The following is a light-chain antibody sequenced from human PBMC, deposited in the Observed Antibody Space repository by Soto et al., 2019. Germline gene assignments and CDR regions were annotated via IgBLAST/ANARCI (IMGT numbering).Light chain of an antibody. CDR1: QSVLYSSNNKNY. Sequence: DIVMTQSPDSLAVSLGERATINCKSSQSVLYSSNNKNYLAWYQQKPGQPPKLLFYWASTRATGVPDRFSGSGSGTDFTLTISSLQAEDVAIYYCQQYYITPRTFGQGTKVEIK. J-gene: IGKJ1*01. V-gene: IGKV4-1*01. CDR3: QQYYITPRT. CDR2: WAS.